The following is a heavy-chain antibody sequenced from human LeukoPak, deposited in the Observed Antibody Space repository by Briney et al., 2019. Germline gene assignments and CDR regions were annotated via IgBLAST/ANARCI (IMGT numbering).Heavy chain of an antibody. J-gene: IGHJ4*02. CDR2: ISGSGSTI. CDR1: GFTFSDYY. V-gene: IGHV3-11*01. Sequence: GGSLRLSCAAPGFTFSDYYMSWIRQAPGKGLEWISYISGSGSTIYYADSVKGRFTISRDNAKNSLYLQMNSLRAEDTALYYCARGRGDYVNYDYWGQGALVTVSS. CDR3: ARGRGDYVNYDY. D-gene: IGHD4-17*01.